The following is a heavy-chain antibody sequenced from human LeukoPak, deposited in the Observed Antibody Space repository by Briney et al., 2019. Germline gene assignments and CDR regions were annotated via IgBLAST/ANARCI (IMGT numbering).Heavy chain of an antibody. J-gene: IGHJ4*02. CDR3: ARGQTYSGSYFLFDY. CDR1: GGTFSSYA. D-gene: IGHD1-26*01. V-gene: IGHV1-69*01. Sequence: GSSVKVSCKASGGTFSSYAISWVRQAPGQGLEWMGGIIPIIGTANYAQKFQGRVTITADESTSTAYMELSSLRSEDTAVYYCARGQTYSGSYFLFDYWGQGTLVTVSS. CDR2: IIPIIGTA.